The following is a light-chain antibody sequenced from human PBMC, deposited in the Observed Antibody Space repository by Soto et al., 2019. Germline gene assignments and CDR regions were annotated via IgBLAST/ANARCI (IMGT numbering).Light chain of an antibody. CDR2: WAS. J-gene: IGKJ4*01. V-gene: IGKV4-1*01. CDR1: QSVLYSSNNKNY. Sequence: DIVMTQSPDSLAVSLGERVTINCKSSQSVLYSSNNKNYLAWYQQKPGQPPKLLIYWASTRESGVPDRFSGSGSGTDFTLTISSLQAEDVAVYYCQQYYSTPLTSGGGTKVEIK. CDR3: QQYYSTPLT.